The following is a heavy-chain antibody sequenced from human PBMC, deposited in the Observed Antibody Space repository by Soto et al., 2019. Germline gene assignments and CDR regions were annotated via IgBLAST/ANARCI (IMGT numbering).Heavy chain of an antibody. D-gene: IGHD1-7*01. CDR3: ARDLASETGTTY. V-gene: IGHV1-46*01. J-gene: IGHJ4*02. CDR1: GYTFSSYY. CDR2: MNPNSGNT. Sequence: QVQLVQSGTEVKKPGASVKVSCKTSGYTFSSYYIHWVRQAPGQGLEWMGIMNPNSGNTSYAQKFQGRVTMTRDTSTSTVYMELSSLRSEDTAVYYCARDLASETGTTYWGQGTLVTVSS.